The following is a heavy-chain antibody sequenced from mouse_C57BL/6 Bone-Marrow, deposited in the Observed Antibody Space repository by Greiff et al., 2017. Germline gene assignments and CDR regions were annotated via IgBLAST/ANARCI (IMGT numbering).Heavy chain of an antibody. D-gene: IGHD1-1*01. V-gene: IGHV5-9*01. CDR2: IRGGGGNT. CDR1: GFTFSSYT. CDR3: SRQVTTVLATKYFDV. Sequence: EVQGVESGGGLVKPGGSLKLSCAASGFTFSSYTMSWFPQPPKKRLRWVAAIRGGGGNTYYPDSVKGRFTISRDNDKNILYLQMSSLRSEDTALYYCSRQVTTVLATKYFDVWGTGTTVTVSS. J-gene: IGHJ1*03.